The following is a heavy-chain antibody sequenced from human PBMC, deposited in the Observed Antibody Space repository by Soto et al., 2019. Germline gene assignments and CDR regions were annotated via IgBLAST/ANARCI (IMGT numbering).Heavy chain of an antibody. J-gene: IGHJ4*02. V-gene: IGHV1-18*01. CDR2: ISAYNGNT. CDR3: ARVPYDFWSGYPYYYFDY. D-gene: IGHD3-3*01. CDR1: GYTFTSYG. Sequence: ASVKVSCKASGYTFTSYGISCVRQAPGQGLEWMGWISAYNGNTNYAQKLQGRVTMTTDTSTSTAYMELRSLRSDDTAVYYCARVPYDFWSGYPYYYFDYWGQGTLVTVSS.